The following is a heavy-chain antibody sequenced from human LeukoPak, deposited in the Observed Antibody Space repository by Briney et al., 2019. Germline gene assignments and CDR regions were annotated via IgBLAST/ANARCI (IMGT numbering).Heavy chain of an antibody. V-gene: IGHV1-46*01. J-gene: IGHJ4*02. CDR3: ATYCSGGSCYPGAWDY. CDR1: GYTFTSYY. Sequence: ASVNVSCKASGYTFTSYYMHWVRQAPGHGLVWMGIINPSGGSTSYAQKFQGRVTMTRDTPTSTVYMELSSLRSEDTAVYYCATYCSGGSCYPGAWDYWGQGTLVTVSS. D-gene: IGHD2-15*01. CDR2: INPSGGST.